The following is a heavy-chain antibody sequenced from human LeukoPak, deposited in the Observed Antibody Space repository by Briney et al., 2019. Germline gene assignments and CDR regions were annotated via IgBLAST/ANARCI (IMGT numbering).Heavy chain of an antibody. CDR2: ISYDGSNK. V-gene: IGHV3-30*18. CDR1: GFTFSSYG. D-gene: IGHD3-9*01. J-gene: IGHJ4*02. Sequence: GGSLRLSCAASGFTFSSYGMHWVRQAPGKGLEWVAVISYDGSNKYYAGSVKGRFTISRDNSKNTLYLQMNSLRAEDTAVYYCAKGLLRSGYYLDYWGQGTLVTVSS. CDR3: AKGLLRSGYYLDY.